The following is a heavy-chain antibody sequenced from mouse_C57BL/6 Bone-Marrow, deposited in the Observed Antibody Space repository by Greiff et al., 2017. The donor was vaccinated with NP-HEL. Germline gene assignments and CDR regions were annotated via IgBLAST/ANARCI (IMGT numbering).Heavy chain of an antibody. CDR3: TTFAMDY. J-gene: IGHJ4*01. Sequence: EVMLVESGAELVRPGASVELSCTASGFNIKDDYMHWVKQRPEQGLEWIGWIDPENGDTEYASKFQGKATITADTSSNTAYLQLSSLTSEDTAVYYCTTFAMDYWGQGTSVTVSS. V-gene: IGHV14-4*01. CDR2: IDPENGDT. CDR1: GFNIKDDY.